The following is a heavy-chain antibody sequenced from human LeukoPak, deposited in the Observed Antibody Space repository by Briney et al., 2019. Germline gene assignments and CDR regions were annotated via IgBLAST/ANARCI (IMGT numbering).Heavy chain of an antibody. CDR1: GYTFSGSA. V-gene: IGHV3-73*01. CDR3: TRLRWELLGGHDY. Sequence: PGGSLRLSCAASGYTFSGSAMHWVRQASGKGREWVGRIRSKANSYATAYAASVKGRFTISRDDSKNTAYLQMNSLKTEDTAVYYCTRLRWELLGGHDYWGQGTLVTVSS. D-gene: IGHD1-26*01. J-gene: IGHJ4*02. CDR2: IRSKANSYAT.